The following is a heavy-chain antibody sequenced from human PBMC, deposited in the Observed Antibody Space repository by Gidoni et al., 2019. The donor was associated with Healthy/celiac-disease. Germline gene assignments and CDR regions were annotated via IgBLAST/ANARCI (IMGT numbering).Heavy chain of an antibody. J-gene: IGHJ6*02. D-gene: IGHD6-6*01. Sequence: QVQLVESGGGVVQPGRSRRLSCAASGFTFSSYGMHWVRQAPGKGLEWVAVIWYDGSNKYYADSVKGRFTISRDNSKNTLYLQMNSLRAEDTAVYYCARDQYSSSSGYYYYYGMDVWGQGTTVTVSS. CDR1: GFTFSSYG. V-gene: IGHV3-33*01. CDR2: IWYDGSNK. CDR3: ARDQYSSSSGYYYYYGMDV.